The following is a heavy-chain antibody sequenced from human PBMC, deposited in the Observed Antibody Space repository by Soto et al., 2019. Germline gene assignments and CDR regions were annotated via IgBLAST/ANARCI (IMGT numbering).Heavy chain of an antibody. CDR2: ISAYNGNT. CDR3: ARVTASSITIFGVVRYGMDV. D-gene: IGHD3-3*01. CDR1: GYTFTSYG. Sequence: ASVKVSCKASGYTFTSYGISWVRQAPGQGLEWMGWISAYNGNTNYAQKLKGRVTMTTDTSTSTAYMKLRSLRSDDTAVYYCARVTASSITIFGVVRYGMDVWGQGTTVTVSS. J-gene: IGHJ6*02. V-gene: IGHV1-18*01.